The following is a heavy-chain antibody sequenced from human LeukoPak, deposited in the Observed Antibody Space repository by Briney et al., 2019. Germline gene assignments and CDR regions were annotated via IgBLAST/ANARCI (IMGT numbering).Heavy chain of an antibody. CDR1: GFTFSGDW. D-gene: IGHD1-26*01. V-gene: IGHV3-7*01. CDR2: IKRDGSEK. Sequence: GGSLRLSCAASGFTFSGDWMSWVREGPGKGLEWVANIKRDGSEKYYVDSVKGRFTLSRDNAKNSLYLQMSSLRAEDTAVYYCARFGTYLDYFDNWGQGSLVTLSS. CDR3: ARFGTYLDYFDN. J-gene: IGHJ4*02.